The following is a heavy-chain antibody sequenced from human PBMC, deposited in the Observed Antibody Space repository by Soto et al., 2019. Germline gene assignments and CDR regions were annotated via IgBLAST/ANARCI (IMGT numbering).Heavy chain of an antibody. CDR3: AQDVSSRRWFDP. D-gene: IGHD3-16*01. V-gene: IGHV4-4*07. CDR2: MQHTGNT. J-gene: IGHJ5*02. CDR1: GASIRSYH. Sequence: QVQLQESGPGLVKPSETLSLTCAVSGASIRSYHWSWIRQPAGKGLEWIGRMQHTGNTNYNPSLKSRVTMSVDTSKNQISLKMTSVTAADTAVYFCAQDVSSRRWFDPWGQGILVIVSS.